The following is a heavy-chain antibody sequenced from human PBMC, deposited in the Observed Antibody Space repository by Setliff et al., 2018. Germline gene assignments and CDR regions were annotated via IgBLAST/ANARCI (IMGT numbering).Heavy chain of an antibody. CDR2: MNIDTGKT. Sequence: ASVKVSCKSSGYSFTLYAMHWMRQATGERLEGMGWMNIDTGKTEYSQEFQDRVTFPKNSLYLQMNSLRAADTALYYCAKDIVRYYFDTRGFDLWGRGTLVTVS. V-gene: IGHV1-3*03. CDR1: GYSFTLYA. J-gene: IGHJ2*01. D-gene: IGHD3-22*01. CDR3: AKDIVRYYFDTRGFDL.